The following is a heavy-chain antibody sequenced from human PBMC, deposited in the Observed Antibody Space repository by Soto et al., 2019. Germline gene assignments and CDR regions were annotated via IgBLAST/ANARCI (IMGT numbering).Heavy chain of an antibody. CDR2: IYYSGST. V-gene: IGHV4-39*01. D-gene: IGHD4-17*01. CDR1: GGSISSSSYY. J-gene: IGHJ4*02. CDR3: ASSVSGDFDY. Sequence: TSETLSLTCTVSGGSISSSSYYWGWIRQPPGKGLEWIGSIYYSGSTYYNPSLKSRVTISVDTSKNQFSLKLSSVTAADTTVYYCASSVSGDFDYWGQGTLVTVSS.